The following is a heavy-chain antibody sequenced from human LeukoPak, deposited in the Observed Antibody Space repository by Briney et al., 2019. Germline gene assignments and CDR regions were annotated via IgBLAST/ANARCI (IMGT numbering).Heavy chain of an antibody. V-gene: IGHV3-11*06. J-gene: IGHJ4*02. D-gene: IGHD2-2*01. CDR1: GFTFSDYY. CDR3: ARAGDIVVVPAAHIDY. Sequence: GGSLRLSCAASGFTFSDYYMSWFRQAPGKGLEWVSYISSSSSYTNYADSVKGRFTISRDNAKNSLYLQMNSLRAEDTAVYYCARAGDIVVVPAAHIDYWGQGTLVTVSS. CDR2: ISSSSSYT.